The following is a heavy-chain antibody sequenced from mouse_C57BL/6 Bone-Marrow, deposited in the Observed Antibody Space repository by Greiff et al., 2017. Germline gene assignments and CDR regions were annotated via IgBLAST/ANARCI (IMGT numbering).Heavy chain of an antibody. D-gene: IGHD2-3*01. J-gene: IGHJ3*01. CDR2: IHPSDSDT. V-gene: IGHV1-74*01. CDR3: AMGWLLRKFAY. Sequence: VQLQQSGAELVKPGASVKVSCKASGYTFTSYWMHWVKQRPGQGLEWIGRIHPSDSDTNYNQKFKGKATLTVDKSSSTAYMQLSRLTSEDSAVYYCAMGWLLRKFAYWGQGTLVTVSA. CDR1: GYTFTSYW.